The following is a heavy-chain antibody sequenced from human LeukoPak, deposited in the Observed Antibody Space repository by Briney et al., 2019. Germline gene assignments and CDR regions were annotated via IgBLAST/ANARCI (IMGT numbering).Heavy chain of an antibody. CDR2: ISSSSSTI. D-gene: IGHD3-10*01. CDR1: GFTFSSFS. Sequence: GGFLRLSCAASGFTFSSFSMNWVRQAPGKGLERVSYISSSSSTIYYADSVKGRFTISRDNAKNSLYLQMNSLRAEDTAVYYCARDSYGSGSYYRIDYWGQGTLVTVSS. V-gene: IGHV3-48*04. CDR3: ARDSYGSGSYYRIDY. J-gene: IGHJ4*02.